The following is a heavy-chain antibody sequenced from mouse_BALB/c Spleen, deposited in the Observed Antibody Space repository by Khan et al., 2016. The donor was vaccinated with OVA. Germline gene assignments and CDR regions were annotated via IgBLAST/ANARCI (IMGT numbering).Heavy chain of an antibody. CDR2: ISGDTSTI. CDR3: VTSYFYGYYFDY. D-gene: IGHD1-1*01. CDR1: GFTFSNYG. Sequence: EVELVESGGGLVQPGGSRKLSCAASGFTFSNYGMHWVRQAPEKGLEWVAFISGDTSTIYYADTVKGRFTISRDNPKNTLFLQMTSLMSEDTARYYCVTSYFYGYYFDYWGPGTTLTVSS. V-gene: IGHV5-17*02. J-gene: IGHJ2*01.